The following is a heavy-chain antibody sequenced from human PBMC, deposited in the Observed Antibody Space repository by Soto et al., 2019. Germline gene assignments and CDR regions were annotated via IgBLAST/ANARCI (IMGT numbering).Heavy chain of an antibody. D-gene: IGHD2-21*01. V-gene: IGHV1-18*01. CDR1: GYIFTNYD. Sequence: QVQLVQSETEVKKPGASVKVSCKASGYIFTNYDITWVRQAPGQGLEWMGWVSGYNGNTKYAQKFQDRVTMTTDTSTSTDYMELRSLRSDDTAVYYCARFASAPYYYYGVDVWGQGTTVFVSS. CDR3: ARFASAPYYYYGVDV. CDR2: VSGYNGNT. J-gene: IGHJ6*02.